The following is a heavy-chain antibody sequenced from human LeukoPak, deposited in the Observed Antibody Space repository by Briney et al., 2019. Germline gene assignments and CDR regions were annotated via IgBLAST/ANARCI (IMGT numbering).Heavy chain of an antibody. CDR2: ISAYNGNT. J-gene: IGHJ5*02. CDR1: GYTFTGYY. V-gene: IGHV1-18*04. CDR3: ARDLNDIAAAGINWFDP. D-gene: IGHD6-13*01. Sequence: ASVKVSCKAPGYTFTGYYMHWVRQAPGQGLEWMGWISAYNGNTNYAQKLQGRVTMTTDTSTSTAYMELRSLRSDDTAVYYCARDLNDIAAAGINWFDPWGQGTLVTVSS.